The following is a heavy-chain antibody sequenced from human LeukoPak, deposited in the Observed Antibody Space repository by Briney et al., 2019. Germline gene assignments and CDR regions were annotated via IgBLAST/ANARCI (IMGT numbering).Heavy chain of an antibody. V-gene: IGHV4-59*11. CDR2: IYYSGST. CDR1: GVSISSHY. Sequence: SETLSLTCTVSGVSISSHYCSWIRQPPGKGLEWIGYIYYSGSTNYNPSLKSRVTISVDTSKNQVSLKLTSVTAADTAVYYCARGPSTVTNYWGQGTLVTVSS. CDR3: ARGPSTVTNY. J-gene: IGHJ4*02. D-gene: IGHD4-17*01.